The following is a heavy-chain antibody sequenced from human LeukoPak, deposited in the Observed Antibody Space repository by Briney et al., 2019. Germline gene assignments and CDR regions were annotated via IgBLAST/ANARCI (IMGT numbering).Heavy chain of an antibody. J-gene: IGHJ4*02. CDR2: IYYSGST. CDR3: VRHGTYSSGWSPHYFDY. V-gene: IGHV4-59*08. D-gene: IGHD6-19*01. CDR1: GGSISSYY. Sequence: SETLSLTCTVSGGSISSYYWSWIRQPPGKGLEWIGYIYYSGSTNYNPSLKSRVTISVDPSKNQFTLKLSSVTAADTAVYYCVRHGTYSSGWSPHYFDYWGQGTLVTVSS.